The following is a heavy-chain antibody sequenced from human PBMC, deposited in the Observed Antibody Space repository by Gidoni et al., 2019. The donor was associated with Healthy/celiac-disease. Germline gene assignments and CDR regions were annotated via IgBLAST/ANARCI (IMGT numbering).Heavy chain of an antibody. V-gene: IGHV1-2*06. CDR2: INPNSGGT. J-gene: IGHJ2*01. Sequence: QVQLVQSGAEVKKPGASVKVPCKASGYTCPGYDMHWVRQAPGQGLEWMGRINPNSGGTNYAQKFQGRVTMTRDTTISTAYMELSRLRSDDTAVYYCARVVEQQLDPWYFDLWGRGTLVTVSS. CDR1: GYTCPGYD. D-gene: IGHD6-13*01. CDR3: ARVVEQQLDPWYFDL.